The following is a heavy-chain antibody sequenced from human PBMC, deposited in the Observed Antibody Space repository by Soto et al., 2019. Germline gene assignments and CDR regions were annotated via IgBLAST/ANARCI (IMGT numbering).Heavy chain of an antibody. CDR3: ARDPGADTTPLDY. D-gene: IGHD1-26*01. CDR1: GFTFNSYG. V-gene: IGHV3-33*01. J-gene: IGHJ4*02. CDR2: IWYDGRNK. Sequence: QVQLVESGGGVVQPGRSLRLSCAASGFTFNSYGMHWVRQAPGKGLEWVAVIWYDGRNKYYADSVKGRFTISRDNSKNTLYLQMNSLRAEDTAVYYCARDPGADTTPLDYWGQGTLVTVSS.